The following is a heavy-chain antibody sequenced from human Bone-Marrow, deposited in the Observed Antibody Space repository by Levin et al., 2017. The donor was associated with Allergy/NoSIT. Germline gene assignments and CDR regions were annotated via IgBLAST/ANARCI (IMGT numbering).Heavy chain of an antibody. CDR1: GFTFNDYA. Sequence: PGGSLRLSCAASGFTFNDYAMHWVRQAPGKGLEWVSGISLNSDNTDYADSVRGRFTIPRDNAKNSLYLQMNSLRAEDTALYYCTKGQGFTTWGQGTLVTVSS. V-gene: IGHV3-9*01. J-gene: IGHJ4*02. D-gene: IGHD4-11*01. CDR2: ISLNSDNT. CDR3: TKGQGFTT.